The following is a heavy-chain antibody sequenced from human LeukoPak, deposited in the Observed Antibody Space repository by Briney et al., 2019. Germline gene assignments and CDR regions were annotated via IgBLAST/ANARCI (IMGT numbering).Heavy chain of an antibody. CDR3: ARCDDSRGYQLDH. V-gene: IGHV4-59*12. Sequence: PSETLSLTCTVSGGSISSYYWSWIRQPPGKGLEWIGYIYYSGSTNYNPSLKSRVTISVDTSKNQFSLKLSSVTAADTAVYYCARCDDSRGYQLDHWGQGTLVTVSS. J-gene: IGHJ4*02. D-gene: IGHD3-22*01. CDR1: GGSISSYY. CDR2: IYYSGST.